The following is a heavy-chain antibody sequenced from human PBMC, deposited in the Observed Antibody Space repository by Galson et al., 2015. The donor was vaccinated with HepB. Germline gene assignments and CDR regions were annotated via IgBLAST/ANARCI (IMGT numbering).Heavy chain of an antibody. J-gene: IGHJ6*02. D-gene: IGHD6-19*01. CDR1: GGTFSSYA. V-gene: IGHV1-69*13. CDR3: ARSMSIAVAIEDYYYGMDV. CDR2: IIPIFGTA. Sequence: SVKVSCKASGGTFSSYAISWVRQAPGQGLEWMGGIIPIFGTANYAQKFQGRVTITADESTSTAYMELSSLRSEDTAVYYCARSMSIAVAIEDYYYGMDVWGQGTTVTVSS.